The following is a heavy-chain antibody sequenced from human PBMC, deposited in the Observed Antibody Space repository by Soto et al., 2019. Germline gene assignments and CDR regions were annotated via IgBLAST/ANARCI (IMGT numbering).Heavy chain of an antibody. V-gene: IGHV1-2*04. CDR3: ARDAGYGDYAFDY. Sequence: ASVKVSCKASGYTFTSYGISWVRQAPGQGLEWMGWINPNSGGTNYAQKFQGWVTMTRDTSISTAYMELSRLRSDDTAVYYCARDAGYGDYAFDYWGQGTLVTVSS. CDR2: INPNSGGT. J-gene: IGHJ4*02. CDR1: GYTFTSYG. D-gene: IGHD4-17*01.